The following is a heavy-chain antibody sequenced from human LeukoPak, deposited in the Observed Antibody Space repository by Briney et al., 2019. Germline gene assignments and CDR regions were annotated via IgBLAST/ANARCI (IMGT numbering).Heavy chain of an antibody. J-gene: IGHJ3*02. CDR2: INHSGRN. CDR1: GGSFSGYY. D-gene: IGHD4/OR15-4a*01. V-gene: IGHV4-34*01. CDR3: ARSAWYGARDAFDI. Sequence: SETLSLTCAVYGGSFSGYYRSWIRQPPGKGLEWVGEINHSGRNNYNPPLKSRLAISVDTSKNQFSLKLSSVTAADTAVYYCARSAWYGARDAFDIWGQGTMVTVSS.